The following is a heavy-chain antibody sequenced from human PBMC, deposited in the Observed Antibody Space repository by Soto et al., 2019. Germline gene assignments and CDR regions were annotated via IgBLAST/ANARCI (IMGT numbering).Heavy chain of an antibody. Sequence: PSETLSLTCTVSGGSISSYYWSWIRQPPGKGLEWIGYIYYSGSTNYNPSLKSRVTISVDTSKNQFSLKLSSVTAADTAVYYCARDVIVGGYDYWGQGTLVTVSS. V-gene: IGHV4-59*01. CDR2: IYYSGST. D-gene: IGHD5-12*01. CDR1: GGSISSYY. J-gene: IGHJ4*02. CDR3: ARDVIVGGYDY.